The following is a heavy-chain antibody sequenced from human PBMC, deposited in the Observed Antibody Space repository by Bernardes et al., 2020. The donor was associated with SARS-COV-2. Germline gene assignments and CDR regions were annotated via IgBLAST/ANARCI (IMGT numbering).Heavy chain of an antibody. CDR3: ARGANRYDDSSGFMYAFDY. V-gene: IGHV3-21*01. Sequence: GGSLRLSCAASGFTFSSYSMNWVRQAPGKGLEWVSSISSSTSYIYYADSVKGRFTISRDNAKNSLYLQMNSLRAEDTAVYYCARGANRYDDSSGFMYAFDYWVQGTLVTV. J-gene: IGHJ4*02. CDR1: GFTFSSYS. CDR2: ISSSTSYI. D-gene: IGHD3-22*01.